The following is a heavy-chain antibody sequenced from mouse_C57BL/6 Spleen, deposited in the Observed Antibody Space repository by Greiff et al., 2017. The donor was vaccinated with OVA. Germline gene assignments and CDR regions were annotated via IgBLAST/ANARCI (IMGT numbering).Heavy chain of an antibody. Sequence: EVQLQQSGAELVRPGASVKLSCTASGFNIKADYMHWVKQRPDQGLEWIGWIDPENGDTEYASKFQGKATITADTSSNTAYLQLSSLTSEDTAVYDCTTLTTVVATDYWGQGTTLTVSS. CDR2: IDPENGDT. CDR3: TTLTTVVATDY. CDR1: GFNIKADY. D-gene: IGHD1-1*01. J-gene: IGHJ2*01. V-gene: IGHV14-4*01.